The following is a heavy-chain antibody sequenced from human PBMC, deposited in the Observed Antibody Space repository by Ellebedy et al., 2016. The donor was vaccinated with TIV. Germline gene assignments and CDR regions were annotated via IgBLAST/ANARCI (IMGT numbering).Heavy chain of an antibody. CDR1: GFTFSSYA. Sequence: PGGSLRLSCAASGFTFSSYAMSWVRQAPGKGLEWVSTISSTGSRTYYADSVEGRFIISRDNSKKTLYLQMNSLRAEDTAVYYCAKGRGGGSDTSAPRYYFDYWGLGTLVTVFS. CDR3: AKGRGGGSDTSAPRYYFDY. J-gene: IGHJ4*02. V-gene: IGHV3-23*01. CDR2: ISSTGSRT. D-gene: IGHD3-22*01.